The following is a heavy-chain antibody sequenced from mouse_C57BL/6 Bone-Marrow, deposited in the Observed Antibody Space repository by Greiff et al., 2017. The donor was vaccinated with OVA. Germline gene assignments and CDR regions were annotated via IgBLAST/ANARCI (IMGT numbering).Heavy chain of an antibody. J-gene: IGHJ4*01. CDR1: GFTFSSYA. D-gene: IGHD3-1*01. Sequence: EVMLVESGEGLVKPGGSLKLSCAASGFTFSSYAMSWVRQTPEKRLEWVAYISSGGDYIYYADTVKGRFTISKDNARNTLYLQRSSLKSEDTAMYYCTGLLDAMDYWGQGTSVTVSS. V-gene: IGHV5-9-1*02. CDR2: ISSGGDYI. CDR3: TGLLDAMDY.